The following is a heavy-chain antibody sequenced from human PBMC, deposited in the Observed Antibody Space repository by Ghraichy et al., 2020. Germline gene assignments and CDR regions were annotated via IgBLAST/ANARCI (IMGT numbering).Heavy chain of an antibody. D-gene: IGHD3-9*01. J-gene: IGHJ4*02. V-gene: IGHV4-39*01. CDR2: MYYSGST. Sequence: LRLSCTVSGGSISSSSYYWGWIRQPPGKGLEWIGNMYYSGSTYHNPSLKSRVTISVDTPKNQFSMKLTSVTAADTAVYYCARLGYYDILAGYYIPSYFDPWGQGTLVTVSS. CDR1: GGSISSSSYY. CDR3: ARLGYYDILAGYYIPSYFDP.